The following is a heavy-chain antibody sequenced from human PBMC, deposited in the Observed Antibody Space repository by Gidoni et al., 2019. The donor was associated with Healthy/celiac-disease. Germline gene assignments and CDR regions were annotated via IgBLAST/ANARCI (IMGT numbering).Heavy chain of an antibody. V-gene: IGHV3-9*01. CDR1: AFTFVDYA. CDR3: AKVLSPYYDSSGSAFDI. D-gene: IGHD3-22*01. J-gene: IGHJ3*02. CDR2: MSWKSGSI. Sequence: EVPLVEPGGGLVPPGRYLRLSCAASAFTFVDYAMHWVRQASGQGLEWLSVMSWKSGSICYEDSGKGRFTISRDHAKNSLYLQMNSLRAEDTAVYYCAKVLSPYYDSSGSAFDIWGQGTIVTVSS.